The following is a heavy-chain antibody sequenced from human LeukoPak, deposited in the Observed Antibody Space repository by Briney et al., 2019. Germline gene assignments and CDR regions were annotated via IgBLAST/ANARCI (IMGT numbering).Heavy chain of an antibody. CDR3: ARDGYSGNDGL. J-gene: IGHJ4*02. CDR1: GGSISSGTYY. V-gene: IGHV4-61*02. CDR2: IYTSGST. Sequence: SETLSLTCTVSGGSISSGTYYWSWIRQPAGKGLEWIGRIYTSGSTNYNPSLKSRITISVDTSKNQFSLKLSSVTAADTAVYYCARDGYSGNDGLWGQGTLVTVSS. D-gene: IGHD5-12*01.